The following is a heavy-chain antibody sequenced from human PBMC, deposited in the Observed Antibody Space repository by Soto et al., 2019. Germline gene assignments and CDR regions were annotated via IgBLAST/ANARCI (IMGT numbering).Heavy chain of an antibody. D-gene: IGHD3-3*01. Sequence: PGGSLRLSCAASGFTFSSYVMNWVRQAPGKGLEWVSVISDVGITIYYADSVKGRFTISRDNSENMLYLQMTILRAEDLEVYYWAKDRRAVNYYDLRSGRRATPYGFDVWGQGTPVTVSS. V-gene: IGHV3-30*18. CDR3: AKDRRAVNYYDLRSGRRATPYGFDV. CDR2: ISDVGITI. CDR1: GFTFSSYV. J-gene: IGHJ6*02.